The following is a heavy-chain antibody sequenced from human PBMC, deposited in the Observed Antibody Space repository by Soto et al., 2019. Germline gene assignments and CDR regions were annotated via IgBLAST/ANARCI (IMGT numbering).Heavy chain of an antibody. CDR1: GFTFSSYG. CDR3: AKDEGYYYGYFDY. D-gene: IGHD3-22*01. Sequence: GGSLRLSCAASGFTFSSYGMHWVRQAPGKGLEWVAVISYDGSNKYYADSVKGRFTISRDNSKNTLYLQMNSLRAEDTAVYYCAKDEGYYYGYFDYWGQGTLVTVS. V-gene: IGHV3-30*18. J-gene: IGHJ4*02. CDR2: ISYDGSNK.